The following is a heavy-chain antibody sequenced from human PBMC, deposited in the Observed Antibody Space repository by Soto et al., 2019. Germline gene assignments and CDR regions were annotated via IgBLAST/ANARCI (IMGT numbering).Heavy chain of an antibody. Sequence: PSETLSLTCTVSGGSISSYYWSWIRQPPGKGLEWIGYIYYSGSTNYNPSLKSRVTISVDTSKNQFSLKLSSVTAADMAVYYCAYGEFPGAFDIWGQGTMVTVSS. V-gene: IGHV4-59*08. D-gene: IGHD4-17*01. CDR3: AYGEFPGAFDI. J-gene: IGHJ3*02. CDR2: IYYSGST. CDR1: GGSISSYY.